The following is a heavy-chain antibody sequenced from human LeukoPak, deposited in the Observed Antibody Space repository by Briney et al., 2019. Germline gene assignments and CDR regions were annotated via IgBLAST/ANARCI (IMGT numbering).Heavy chain of an antibody. V-gene: IGHV4-59*01. D-gene: IGHD6-13*01. CDR1: GGSISSYY. CDR3: AREQQPDDAFDI. Sequence: SETLSLTCTVSGGSISSYYWSWIRQPPGKELEWIGYIYYSGSTNYNPSLKSRVTISVDTSKNQFSLKLSSVTAADTAVYYCAREQQPDDAFDIWGQGTMVTVSS. CDR2: IYYSGST. J-gene: IGHJ3*02.